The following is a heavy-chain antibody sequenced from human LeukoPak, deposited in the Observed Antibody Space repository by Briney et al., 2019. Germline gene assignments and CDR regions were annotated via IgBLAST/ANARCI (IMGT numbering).Heavy chain of an antibody. CDR1: GFSLTTSGMC. CDR3: ARGSSHGFDY. J-gene: IGHJ4*02. Sequence: SGPALVNPTQTLTLTFTFSGFSLTTSGMCVSWIRQPPGKALEWLALIDWDDDKSYSTSLKTRLTISKDTSKNQVVLTMTNMDPVDTATYYCARGSSHGFDYWGQGTLVTVSS. CDR2: IDWDDDK. V-gene: IGHV2-70*01.